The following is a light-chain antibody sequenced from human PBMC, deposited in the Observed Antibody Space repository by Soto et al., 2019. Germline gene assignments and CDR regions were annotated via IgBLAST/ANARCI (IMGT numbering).Light chain of an antibody. CDR3: SSYTSTTTVI. V-gene: IGLV2-14*01. CDR2: GVS. Sequence: QSALTQPASVSGSPGQSIAISCTGTSSDAGGYNYVSWYRQHAGKAPKLMIYGVSYRPSGISNRFSGSKSGNTASLTISGLQTEDEADYYCSSYTSTTTVIFGGGTKLTVL. CDR1: SSDAGGYNY. J-gene: IGLJ2*01.